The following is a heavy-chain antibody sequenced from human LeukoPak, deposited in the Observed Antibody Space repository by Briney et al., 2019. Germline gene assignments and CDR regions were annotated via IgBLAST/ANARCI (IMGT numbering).Heavy chain of an antibody. CDR3: ARESYYYDSSGYPYWYFDL. J-gene: IGHJ2*01. CDR1: GGSISSYY. CDR2: IYTSGST. Sequence: SETLSLTCTVSGGSISSYYWSWIRQPAGKGLEWIGRIYTSGSTNYNPSLKSRVTISVDKSKNQLSLKLSSVTAADTAVYYCARESYYYDSSGYPYWYFDLWGRGTLVTVSS. D-gene: IGHD3-22*01. V-gene: IGHV4-4*07.